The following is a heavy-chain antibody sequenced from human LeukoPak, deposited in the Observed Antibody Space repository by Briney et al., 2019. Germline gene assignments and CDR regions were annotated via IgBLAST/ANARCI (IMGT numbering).Heavy chain of an antibody. V-gene: IGHV3-11*01. CDR1: GFTFSDYY. D-gene: IGHD3-22*01. CDR2: ISSSGSTI. Sequence: GGSLRLSCAASGFTFSDYYMSWIRQAPGKGLEWVSYISSSGSTIYYADSVKGRFTISRDNAKNSLYLQMNSLRAEDTAVYYCARNGLDYYDSSGYLAGFDYWGQGTLVTVSS. CDR3: ARNGLDYYDSSGYLAGFDY. J-gene: IGHJ4*02.